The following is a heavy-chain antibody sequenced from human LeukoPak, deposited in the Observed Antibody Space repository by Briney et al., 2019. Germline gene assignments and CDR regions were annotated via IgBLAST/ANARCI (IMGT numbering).Heavy chain of an antibody. J-gene: IGHJ3*02. CDR3: ASLIAATDAFDI. D-gene: IGHD6-13*01. CDR2: IYYSGST. CDR1: GGSISSYY. V-gene: IGHV4-59*01. Sequence: SQTLSLTCTVSGGSISSYYWNWVRQPPGKGLEWIGYIYYSGSTNYNPSLKSRVTIPVDTSKNQFSLKLSSAAAADTAVYYCASLIAATDAFDIWGQGTMVTVSS.